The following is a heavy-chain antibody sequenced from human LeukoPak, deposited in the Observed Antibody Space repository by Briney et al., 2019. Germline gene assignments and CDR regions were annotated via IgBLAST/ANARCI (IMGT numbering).Heavy chain of an antibody. Sequence: GGSLRLSCAASGFTFSIYAMSWVRQTPGKGLEWVSAISGSGGSTYYADSVKGRFTISRDNSKNTLYLQMNSLRAEDTAVYYCAKLRSSSLDFDYWGQGTLVTVSS. CDR1: GFTFSIYA. V-gene: IGHV3-23*01. D-gene: IGHD6-6*01. CDR2: ISGSGGST. CDR3: AKLRSSSLDFDY. J-gene: IGHJ4*02.